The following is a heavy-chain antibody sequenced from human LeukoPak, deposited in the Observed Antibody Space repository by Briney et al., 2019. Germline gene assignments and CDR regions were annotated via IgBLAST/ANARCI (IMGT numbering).Heavy chain of an antibody. CDR3: ARRLGGSGSYYY. D-gene: IGHD3-10*01. J-gene: IGHJ4*02. Sequence: SETLSLTCSVSGGSISSSIYYWGWIRQPPGKGLEWIGSIYYSGSTYYNPSLKSRITISVDTSKNQFSLKLRSVTAADTAVYYCARRLGGSGSYYYWGQGTLVTVSS. CDR2: IYYSGST. V-gene: IGHV4-39*01. CDR1: GGSISSSIYY.